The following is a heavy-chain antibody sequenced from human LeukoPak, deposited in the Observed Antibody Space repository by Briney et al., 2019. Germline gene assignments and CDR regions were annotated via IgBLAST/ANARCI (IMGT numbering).Heavy chain of an antibody. CDR2: IYWNDDK. CDR3: AHRVLDGGYVDAFDI. Sequence: ESGPTLVKPTQTLTLTCTFSGFSLSTSGEAVGWIRQPPGKALEWLALIYWNDDKRYSPSLKSRLTITKDTSKNQVVIIMTNMDPVDTATYYCAHRVLDGGYVDAFDIWGQGTMVTVSS. J-gene: IGHJ3*02. V-gene: IGHV2-5*01. CDR1: GFSLSTSGEA. D-gene: IGHD3-22*01.